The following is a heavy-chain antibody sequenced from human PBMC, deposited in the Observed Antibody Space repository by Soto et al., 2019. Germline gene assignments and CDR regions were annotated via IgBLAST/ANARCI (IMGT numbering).Heavy chain of an antibody. CDR3: AKNGNRYINHFEY. V-gene: IGHV4-61*01. Sequence: QVQLRESGPGLVKPSDTLSLTCTVSGVSVYSGSYYWSWIRQSPGGGLEWLGDIAYSGSSHYNPSLKSRVTISIDTSQKQFSLRLTAVTAADTAVYYCAKNGNRYINHFEYWGQGTLVTVSS. CDR2: IAYSGSS. CDR1: GVSVYSGSYY. J-gene: IGHJ4*01. D-gene: IGHD4-4*01.